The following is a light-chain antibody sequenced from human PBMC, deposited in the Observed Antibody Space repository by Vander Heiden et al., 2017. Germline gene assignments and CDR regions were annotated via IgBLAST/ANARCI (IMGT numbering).Light chain of an antibody. CDR2: GAS. V-gene: IGKV3-15*01. Sequence: EIVMTQSPATLSLSPGERATLSCRASQRISRNLAWYQQKPGQPPRPLIYGASTMATGIPERVSGSGSETDFTLTISSLQSEDFAVYYCQKDNNWPRTFGQGTKVEMK. J-gene: IGKJ1*01. CDR3: QKDNNWPRT. CDR1: QRISRN.